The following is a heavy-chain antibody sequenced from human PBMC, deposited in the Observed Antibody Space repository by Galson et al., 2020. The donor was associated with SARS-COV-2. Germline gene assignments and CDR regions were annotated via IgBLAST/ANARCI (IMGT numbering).Heavy chain of an antibody. D-gene: IGHD3-3*01. J-gene: IGHJ4*02. Sequence: GESLKISCAASGFTFSSYSMNWVRQAPGKGLEWVSYISSSSSTIYYADSVKGRFTISRDNAKNSLYLQMNSLRAEDTAVYYCARSPDLRFLEWLSNGDHYYFDYWGQGTLVTVSS. V-gene: IGHV3-48*01. CDR3: ARSPDLRFLEWLSNGDHYYFDY. CDR2: ISSSSSTI. CDR1: GFTFSSYS.